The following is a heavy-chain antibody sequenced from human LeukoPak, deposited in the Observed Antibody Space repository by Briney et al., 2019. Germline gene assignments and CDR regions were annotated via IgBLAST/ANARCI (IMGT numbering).Heavy chain of an antibody. CDR1: SGSINNDLYY. CDR2: IYASGTT. J-gene: IGHJ3*02. D-gene: IGHD3-10*01. CDR3: AKSNGYGLVDI. V-gene: IGHV4-61*02. Sequence: SETLSLTCTVSSGSINNDLYYWTWIRQPAGKEPEWIGRIYASGTTNYNPSLQSRVTMSIDTSKNLFSLKLNSVTAADTAVYYCAKSNGYGLVDIWGQGTMVTVSS.